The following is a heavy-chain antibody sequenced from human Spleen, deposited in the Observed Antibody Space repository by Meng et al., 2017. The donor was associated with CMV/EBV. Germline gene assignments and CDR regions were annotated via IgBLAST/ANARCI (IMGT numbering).Heavy chain of an antibody. V-gene: IGHV1-8*01. CDR3: ARGLQYSSGLTDY. CDR1: GITFTSYD. J-gene: IGHJ4*02. Sequence: QLQLVQSGAEVQKPGASGKVPCKASGITFTSYDINWVRQATGQGLEWRGWMNPNSGNTGYAQKFQGRVTMTRNTSRSTAYMELSSLRSKDTAVYYCARGLQYSSGLTDYWGQGTLVTVSS. D-gene: IGHD6-19*01. CDR2: MNPNSGNT.